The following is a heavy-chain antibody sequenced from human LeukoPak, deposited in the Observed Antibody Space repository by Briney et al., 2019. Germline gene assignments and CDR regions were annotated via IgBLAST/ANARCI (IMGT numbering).Heavy chain of an antibody. CDR3: AADYGSGSYRFDY. J-gene: IGHJ4*02. V-gene: IGHV4-30-2*01. CDR2: IYHSGST. Sequence: SQTLSLTCAVFGGSISSGDYSWSWIRQPPGKGLEWIGYIYHSGSTLYNPSLKSRVTISIDRSKNQFSLRLSSVTAADTAVYYCAADYGSGSYRFDYWGQGTLVTVSS. D-gene: IGHD3-10*01. CDR1: GGSISSGDYS.